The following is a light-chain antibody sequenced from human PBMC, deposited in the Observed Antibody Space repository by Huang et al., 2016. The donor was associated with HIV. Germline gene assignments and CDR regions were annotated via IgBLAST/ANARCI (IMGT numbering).Light chain of an antibody. J-gene: IGKJ4*01. CDR2: GSS. V-gene: IGKV3-15*01. CDR1: RSVSRN. Sequence: EIVMTQSPATLSVSPGERVTLSCRANRSVSRNLAWYQQRHGKAPRLIIYGSSTRAPGIPARFSGSGSGTDFSLTISSLQSEDFALYYCHQYNNWLLSFGGGTRV. CDR3: HQYNNWLLS.